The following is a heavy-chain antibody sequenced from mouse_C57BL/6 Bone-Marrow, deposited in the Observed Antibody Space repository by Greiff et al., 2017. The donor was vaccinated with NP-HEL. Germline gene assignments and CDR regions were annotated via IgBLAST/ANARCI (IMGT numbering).Heavy chain of an antibody. J-gene: IGHJ3*01. CDR1: GFSLSTFGMG. CDR3: ARKIRGLAY. CDR2: IWWDDDK. Sequence: QVTLKVSGPGILQPSQTLSLTCSFSGFSLSTFGMGVGWIRQPSGKGLEWLAHIWWDDDKYYNPALKSRRTISKDTYKNLGILKIDNVETADTATYYCARKIRGLAYWGQGTLVTVSA. V-gene: IGHV8-8*01. D-gene: IGHD3-3*01.